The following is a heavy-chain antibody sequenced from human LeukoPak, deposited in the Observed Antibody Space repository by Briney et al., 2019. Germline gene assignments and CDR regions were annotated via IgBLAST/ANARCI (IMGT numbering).Heavy chain of an antibody. CDR1: GYTFTSYG. CDR2: ISAYNGNT. CDR3: ARDFLYSGREYYFDY. J-gene: IGHJ4*02. D-gene: IGHD1-26*01. V-gene: IGHV1-18*01. Sequence: GASVKVSCKASGYTFTSYGISWVRQAPGQGLEWMGWISAYNGNTNYAQKLQGRVTMTTDTPTSTAYMELRSLRSDDTAVYYCARDFLYSGREYYFDYWGQGTLVTVSS.